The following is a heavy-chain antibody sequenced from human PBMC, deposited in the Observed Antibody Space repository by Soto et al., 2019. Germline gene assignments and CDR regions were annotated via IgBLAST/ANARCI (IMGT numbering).Heavy chain of an antibody. CDR1: GGSLTGYY. CDR2: VKDGGST. CDR3: ARGQEGIVATH. J-gene: IGHJ4*02. D-gene: IGHD5-12*01. Sequence: QVQLQQWGAGLLKPSETLSLTCTVNGGSLTGYYWSWIRQPPGKGLEWIGEVKDGGSTNYSPSLRGRVSLSAGTAKNHFSLRLSSVTAADTAVYFCARGQEGIVATHWDQGALVTVSS. V-gene: IGHV4-34*01.